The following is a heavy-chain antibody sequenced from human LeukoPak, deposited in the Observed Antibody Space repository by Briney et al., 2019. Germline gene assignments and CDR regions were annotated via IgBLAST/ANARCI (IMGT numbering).Heavy chain of an antibody. CDR2: IYSSGSS. V-gene: IGHV4-4*07. D-gene: IGHD6-6*01. Sequence: SETLSLTCTVSGGSISSYYWSWIRQPAGKGLEWIGRIYSSGSSNYSPSLNSRVTMSVDTSKKQLSLKLSSVTAADTAVYYCARSEYSSSFDYWGQGTLVTVSS. CDR1: GGSISSYY. CDR3: ARSEYSSSFDY. J-gene: IGHJ4*02.